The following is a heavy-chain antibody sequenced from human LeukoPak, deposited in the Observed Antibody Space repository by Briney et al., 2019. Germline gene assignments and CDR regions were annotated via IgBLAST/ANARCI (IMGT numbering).Heavy chain of an antibody. CDR1: SSSSYY. CDR3: AKVGRDVGNTGIDY. D-gene: IGHD1/OR15-1a*01. J-gene: IGHJ4*02. Sequence: SSSSYYWGWIRQPPGKGLEWVSAISGSGGSTYYADSVKGRFTISRDNSKNTLYLQMNSLRAEDTAVYYCAKVGRDVGNTGIDYWGQGTLVTVSS. V-gene: IGHV3-23*01. CDR2: ISGSGGST.